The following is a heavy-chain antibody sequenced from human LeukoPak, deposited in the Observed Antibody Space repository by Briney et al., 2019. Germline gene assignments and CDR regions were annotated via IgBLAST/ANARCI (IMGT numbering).Heavy chain of an antibody. CDR2: INPNSGGT. J-gene: IGHJ4*02. CDR1: GYTFTSYD. CDR3: ARGYVWGSDRQNPLDY. D-gene: IGHD3-16*02. V-gene: IGHV1-2*02. Sequence: ASVKVSCKASGYTFTSYDINWVRQATGQGLEWMGWINPNSGGTNYAQKFQSRVTMTRDTSISTAYMELSRLRSDDTAVYYCARGYVWGSDRQNPLDYWGQGTLVTVSS.